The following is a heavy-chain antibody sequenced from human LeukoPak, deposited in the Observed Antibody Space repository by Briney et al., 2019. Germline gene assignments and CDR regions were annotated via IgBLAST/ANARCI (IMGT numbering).Heavy chain of an antibody. D-gene: IGHD3-10*01. V-gene: IGHV4-31*03. Sequence: SETLSLTCTVSGGSISSGGYYWSWIRQHPGKGLEWIGYIYYSGSTYYNPSLKSRVTISVDTAKNQFSLKLSSVTAADTAVYYCAREIIYSSGEFNFDYWGQGTLVTVSS. J-gene: IGHJ4*02. CDR2: IYYSGST. CDR1: GGSISSGGYY. CDR3: AREIIYSSGEFNFDY.